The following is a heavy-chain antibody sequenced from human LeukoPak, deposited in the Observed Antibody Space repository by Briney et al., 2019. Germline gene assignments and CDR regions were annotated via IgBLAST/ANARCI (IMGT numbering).Heavy chain of an antibody. CDR2: ISSSSSYI. J-gene: IGHJ4*02. V-gene: IGHV3-11*06. CDR1: GFNVSDYY. D-gene: IGHD5-18*01. CDR3: ARGVDTAMVFNYFDY. Sequence: KPGGSLRLSCAASGFNVSDYYMSWIRQAPGKGLEWVSYISSSSSYIYYADSVKGRLTISRDNAKNSLYLQMNSLRAEDTAVYYCARGVDTAMVFNYFDYWGQGTLVTVSS.